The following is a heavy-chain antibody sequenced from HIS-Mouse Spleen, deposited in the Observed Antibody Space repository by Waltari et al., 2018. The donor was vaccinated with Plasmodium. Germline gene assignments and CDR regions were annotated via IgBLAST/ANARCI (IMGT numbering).Heavy chain of an antibody. V-gene: IGHV3-30-3*01. CDR2: ISYEGSNK. CDR3: ARDRRLAFDY. D-gene: IGHD2-15*01. CDR1: GFPFHSYD. J-gene: IGHJ4*02. Sequence: VQLVESGGGVVQPGRSLRVPCAASGFPFHSYDMHWLRQAPGKGLEWVAGISYEGSNKSYADSVKSRFTISRDNSKNTLYLQMNSLRAEDAAVYYCARDRRLAFDYWGQGTLVTVSS.